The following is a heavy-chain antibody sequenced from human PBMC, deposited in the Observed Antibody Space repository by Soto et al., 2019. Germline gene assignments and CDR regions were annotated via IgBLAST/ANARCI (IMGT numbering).Heavy chain of an antibody. Sequence: QVQLVESGGGVVQPGRSLRLSCAASGFTFSSYGMHWVRQAPGKGLEWVAVIWYDGSNKYYEDSVKGRFTISRDNSKNTLYLQKNSLRAEDTALYYCARVEGTYSRSWDVPFDYWGQGTLVTVSS. CDR2: IWYDGSNK. V-gene: IGHV3-33*01. J-gene: IGHJ4*02. D-gene: IGHD6-13*01. CDR3: ARVEGTYSRSWDVPFDY. CDR1: GFTFSSYG.